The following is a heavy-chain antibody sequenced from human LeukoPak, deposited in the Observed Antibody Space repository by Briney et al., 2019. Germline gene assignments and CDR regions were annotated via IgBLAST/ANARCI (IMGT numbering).Heavy chain of an antibody. CDR2: IYYSGST. CDR1: GGSISSGGYY. D-gene: IGHD3-22*01. Sequence: SETLSLTCTVSGGSISSGGYYWSWIRQHPGKGLEWIGYIYYSGSTYYNPSLKSRVTISVDTSKNQFSLKLSSVSAADTAVYYCARGSITMIVVVPDVWGQGTTVTVSS. CDR3: ARGSITMIVVVPDV. V-gene: IGHV4-31*03. J-gene: IGHJ6*02.